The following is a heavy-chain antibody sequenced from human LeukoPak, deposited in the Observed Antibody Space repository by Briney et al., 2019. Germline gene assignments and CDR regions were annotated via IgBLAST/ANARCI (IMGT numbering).Heavy chain of an antibody. CDR2: IWSDTTNK. Sequence: GGSLRLSCAASGFTFSSYAMHWVRQAPGKGLEWVAVIWSDTTNKYYADSVKGRFTISRDNSKSTLILQMNSLRVEDTALYYCTKRVKYGGTWDHFADWGQGTLVTVSS. CDR3: TKRVKYGGTWDHFAD. CDR1: GFTFSSYA. J-gene: IGHJ4*02. V-gene: IGHV3-33*06. D-gene: IGHD1-26*01.